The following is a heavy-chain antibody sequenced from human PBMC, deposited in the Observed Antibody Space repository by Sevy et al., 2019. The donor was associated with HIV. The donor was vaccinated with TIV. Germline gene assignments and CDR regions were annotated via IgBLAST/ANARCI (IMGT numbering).Heavy chain of an antibody. J-gene: IGHJ4*02. Sequence: ASVKVSCKASGYTFTGYYMHWVRQAPGQGLEWMGWINPNSGGTNYAQKVQGRVTMTRDTSISTAYMGLSRLRSDDTAVYYCARPQGVYDILTGYSGYYFDYWGQGTLVTVSS. D-gene: IGHD3-9*01. V-gene: IGHV1-2*02. CDR3: ARPQGVYDILTGYSGYYFDY. CDR1: GYTFTGYY. CDR2: INPNSGGT.